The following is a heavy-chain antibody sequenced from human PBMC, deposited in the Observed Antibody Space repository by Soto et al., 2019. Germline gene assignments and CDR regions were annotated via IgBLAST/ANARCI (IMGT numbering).Heavy chain of an antibody. CDR1: GYTFTGYY. Sequence: ASVKFSCKASGYTFTGYYMHWVRQAPGQGLEWMGWINPNTGGTNYAQNFHVRVTMTRDTSISTAYMELSRLRSDDTAVYYCARRPYRAAFDIWGQGTMVPVSS. CDR2: INPNTGGT. CDR3: ARRPYRAAFDI. J-gene: IGHJ3*02. V-gene: IGHV1-2*02. D-gene: IGHD2-2*01.